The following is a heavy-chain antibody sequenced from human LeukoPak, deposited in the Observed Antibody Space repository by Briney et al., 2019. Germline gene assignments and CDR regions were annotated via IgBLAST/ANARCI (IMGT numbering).Heavy chain of an antibody. D-gene: IGHD6-19*01. CDR3: AKDQRYSSGWSADY. CDR2: ISYDESSK. Sequence: GRSLRLSCAASGFTFSNYGMHWVRQAPGKGLEWVAVISYDESSKYYADPVKGRFTISRDNSKNTLYLQMNSLRAEDTAVYYCAKDQRYSSGWSADYWGQGTLVTVSS. V-gene: IGHV3-30*18. CDR1: GFTFSNYG. J-gene: IGHJ4*02.